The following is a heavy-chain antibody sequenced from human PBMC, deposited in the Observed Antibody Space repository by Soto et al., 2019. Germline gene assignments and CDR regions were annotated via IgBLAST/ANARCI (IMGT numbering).Heavy chain of an antibody. J-gene: IGHJ4*02. CDR3: TRVRGAGTFTGDDY. CDR1: GGSITSNNW. V-gene: IGHV4-4*02. D-gene: IGHD3-10*01. Sequence: QVQLHESGPGLVQPSATLSLTCAVSGGSITSNNWWTWVRQPPGKGMEWIGKIYHSGGNNYNPSLKRRLTMALAKSTHQFSLKMTSLTAADTAGYYCTRVRGAGTFTGDDYWGQGLFVTVSS. CDR2: IYHSGGN.